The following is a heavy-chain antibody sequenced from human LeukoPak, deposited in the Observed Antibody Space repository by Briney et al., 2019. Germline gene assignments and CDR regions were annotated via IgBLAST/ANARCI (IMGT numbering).Heavy chain of an antibody. CDR3: ARSHGGFLEWLSGYSDY. V-gene: IGHV3-48*01. J-gene: IGHJ4*02. Sequence: PGGSLRLSCAASGFTFSSYSMNWVRQAPGKGLEWVSYISSSSSTIYYADSVKGRFTISRDNAKNSLYLQMNSLRAEDTAVYYCARSHGGFLEWLSGYSDYWGQGTLVTVSS. D-gene: IGHD3-3*01. CDR2: ISSSSSTI. CDR1: GFTFSSYS.